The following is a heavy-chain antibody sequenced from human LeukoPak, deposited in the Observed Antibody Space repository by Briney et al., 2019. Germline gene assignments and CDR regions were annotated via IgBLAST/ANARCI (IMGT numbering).Heavy chain of an antibody. D-gene: IGHD3-10*01. Sequence: ASVKVSCKASGGTFSSYAISWVRQAPGQGLEWMGWINTNTGNPTYAQGFTGRFVFSLGTSVSTAYLQISSLKAEDTAVYYCATLESFRGVSIDIWGQGTMVTVSS. CDR1: GGTFSSYA. V-gene: IGHV7-4-1*02. CDR2: INTNTGNP. CDR3: ATLESFRGVSIDI. J-gene: IGHJ3*02.